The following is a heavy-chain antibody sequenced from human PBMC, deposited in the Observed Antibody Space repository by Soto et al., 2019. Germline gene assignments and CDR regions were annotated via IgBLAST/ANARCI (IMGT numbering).Heavy chain of an antibody. CDR1: GFSFTGYY. V-gene: IGHV1-2*02. CDR3: AKDLTRQLAYWLDP. D-gene: IGHD6-6*01. CDR2: INAHSGGT. Sequence: ASVKVSCKASGFSFTGYYIHWLRQAPGQGLEWMGWINAHSGGTEYAQKFQGRVTLTRDTSIATAYLTLTSLTSDDTALYYCAKDLTRQLAYWLDPWGQGTQVTVPS. J-gene: IGHJ5*02.